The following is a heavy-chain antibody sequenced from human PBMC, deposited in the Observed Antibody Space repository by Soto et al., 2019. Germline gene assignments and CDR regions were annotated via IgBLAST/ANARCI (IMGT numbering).Heavy chain of an antibody. CDR1: GFTFSSYS. Sequence: GGSLRLSCAASGFTFSSYSMNWVRQAPGKGLEWVSSISSSSSYIYYADSVKGRFTISRDNAKNSLYLQMNSLRAEDTAVYYCARLRYSSSPGGYFDYWGQGTLVTVSS. J-gene: IGHJ4*02. CDR2: ISSSSSYI. CDR3: ARLRYSSSPGGYFDY. D-gene: IGHD6-6*01. V-gene: IGHV3-21*01.